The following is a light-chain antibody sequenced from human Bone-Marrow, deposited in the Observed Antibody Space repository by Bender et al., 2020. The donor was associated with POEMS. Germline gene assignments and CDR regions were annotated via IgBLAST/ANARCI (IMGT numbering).Light chain of an antibody. V-gene: IGLV1-44*01. CDR1: SSNIGTNT. CDR3: AAWDDRLNGPI. CDR2: NDG. Sequence: QSVLTQPPSASGTPGQRVTISCSGTSSNIGTNTVNWYQHLPGTAPTLLIYNDGDRPSGVPDRFSGSKSATAASLAIRGLQSEDEGAYYCAAWDDRLNGPIFGGGTKVIVL. J-gene: IGLJ2*01.